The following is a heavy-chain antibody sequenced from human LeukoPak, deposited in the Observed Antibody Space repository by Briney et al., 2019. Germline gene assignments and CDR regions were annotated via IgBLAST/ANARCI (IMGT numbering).Heavy chain of an antibody. J-gene: IGHJ6*02. CDR1: GYTFTSYY. CDR2: INPSGGNT. V-gene: IGHV1-46*01. CDR3: ARGPRRSYYYYGMDV. Sequence: ASVKVSCKASGYTFTSYYMHWVRQAPGQGLEWMGIINPSGGNTGYAQKFQGRVTMTRNTSISTAYMELSSLRSEDTAVYYCARGPRRSYYYYGMDVWGQGTTVTVSS.